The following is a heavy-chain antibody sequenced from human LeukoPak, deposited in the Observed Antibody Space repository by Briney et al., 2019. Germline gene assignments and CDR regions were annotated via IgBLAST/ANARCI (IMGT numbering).Heavy chain of an antibody. CDR3: TRDLEY. Sequence: GGSLRLSRSASGFTFTAYTMNWVRQAPGKGPEWVSYIDYGGSVTHYADSVKGRFTISRDNAENSLYLQMNSLRVEDTAVYYCTRDLEYWSQGVQVTVSS. CDR1: GFTFTAYT. J-gene: IGHJ4*02. V-gene: IGHV3-48*01. CDR2: IDYGGSVT.